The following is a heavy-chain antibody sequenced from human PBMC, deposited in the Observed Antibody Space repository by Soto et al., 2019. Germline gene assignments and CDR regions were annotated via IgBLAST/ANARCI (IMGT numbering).Heavy chain of an antibody. CDR2: IYSGGST. D-gene: IGHD5-18*01. Sequence: LRLSFAASGFTVSSNYMSWVRQAPGKGLEWVSVIYSGGSTYYADSVKGRFTISRDNSKNTLYLQMNSLRAEDTAVYYCARASYSYGPLDYWGQGTLVTVSS. CDR1: GFTVSSNY. J-gene: IGHJ4*02. V-gene: IGHV3-53*01. CDR3: ARASYSYGPLDY.